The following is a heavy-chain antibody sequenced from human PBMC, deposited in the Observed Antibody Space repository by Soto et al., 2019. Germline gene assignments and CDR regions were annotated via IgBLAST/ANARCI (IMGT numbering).Heavy chain of an antibody. V-gene: IGHV3-9*01. CDR2: ISWNSGSI. CDR3: ARGQRGYIVVVPAAYFDY. Sequence: GGSLRLSCAASGFTFDDYAMHWVRQAPGKGLEWVSGISWNSGSIGYADSVKGRFTISRDNAKNSLYLQMNSLRAEDTALYYCARGQRGYIVVVPAAYFDYWGQGTLVTVSS. CDR1: GFTFDDYA. D-gene: IGHD2-2*01. J-gene: IGHJ4*02.